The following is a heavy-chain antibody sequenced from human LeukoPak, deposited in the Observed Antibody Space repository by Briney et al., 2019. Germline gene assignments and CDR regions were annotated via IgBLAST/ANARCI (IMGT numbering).Heavy chain of an antibody. D-gene: IGHD1-26*01. CDR3: ARGFYSGNYPRDY. J-gene: IGHJ4*02. CDR2: IYSGGST. CDR1: GFTVSSNY. Sequence: PGGSLRLSCAASGFTVSSNYMSWVRQAPGKGLEWVSVIYSGGSTYYADSVKGRFTISRDNSKNTLYLQMNSLRAEDTAVYYCARGFYSGNYPRDYWGQGTLVTVSS. V-gene: IGHV3-66*01.